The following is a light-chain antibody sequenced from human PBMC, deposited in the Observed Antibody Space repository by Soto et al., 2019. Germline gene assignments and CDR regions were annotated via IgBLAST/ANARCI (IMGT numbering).Light chain of an antibody. CDR2: ENN. CDR1: HSDIGSNY. CDR3: GSWDSSLFVGV. J-gene: IGLJ2*01. V-gene: IGLV1-51*01. Sequence: QSALTQPPSVSAAPGQKVTISCSGRHSDIGSNYVSWYQQVPGTAPKLLIYENNRRPAGVPDRFSGSKSGTSATLGITGLQTGDEADYYCGSWDSSLFVGVFGGGTQLTVL.